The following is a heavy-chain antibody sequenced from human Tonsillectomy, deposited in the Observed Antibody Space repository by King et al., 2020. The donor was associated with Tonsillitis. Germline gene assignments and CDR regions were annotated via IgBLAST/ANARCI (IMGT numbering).Heavy chain of an antibody. V-gene: IGHV1-8*01. Sequence: TFTGYDINWMRQATGKGHEWKGWLHPNSGKTGYAQKFQGRVTMTRNTSISTAYMELSSLRSEDTAVYYCARGGIDILTGYFYWGQGTLVTVSS. J-gene: IGHJ4*02. CDR1: TFTGYD. CDR2: LHPNSGKT. CDR3: ARGGIDILTGYFY. D-gene: IGHD3-9*01.